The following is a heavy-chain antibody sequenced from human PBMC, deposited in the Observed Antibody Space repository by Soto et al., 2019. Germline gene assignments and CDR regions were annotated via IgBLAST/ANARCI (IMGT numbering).Heavy chain of an antibody. V-gene: IGHV3-23*01. Sequence: PGGSLRLSCAASGFTFSSYAMSWVRQAPGKGLEWVSAISGSGGSTYYADSVKGRFTISRDNSKNTLYLQMNSLSAEDTAVYYCAKAYVVVVAAMDAFDIWGQGTMVTVSS. CDR1: GFTFSSYA. D-gene: IGHD2-15*01. CDR3: AKAYVVVVAAMDAFDI. CDR2: ISGSGGST. J-gene: IGHJ3*02.